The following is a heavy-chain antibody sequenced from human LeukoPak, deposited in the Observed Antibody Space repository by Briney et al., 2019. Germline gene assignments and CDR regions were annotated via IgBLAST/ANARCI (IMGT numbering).Heavy chain of an antibody. CDR3: ARVMKKGWPLDY. CDR2: ISYDGSNK. J-gene: IGHJ4*02. V-gene: IGHV3-30-3*01. D-gene: IGHD2-15*01. CDR1: GFTFSSYA. Sequence: GRSLRLSCAASGFTFSSYAMHWVRQAPGKGLEWVAVISYDGSNKYYADSVKGRFTISRDNSKNTLCLQMNSLRAEDTAVYYCARVMKKGWPLDYWGQGTLVTVSS.